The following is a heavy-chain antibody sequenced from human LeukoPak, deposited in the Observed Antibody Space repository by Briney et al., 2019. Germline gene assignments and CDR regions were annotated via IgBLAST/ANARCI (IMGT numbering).Heavy chain of an antibody. CDR3: ARDLTMTVVAIGY. CDR2: IIPIFGTA. V-gene: IGHV1-69*13. J-gene: IGHJ4*02. CDR1: GGTFSSYA. D-gene: IGHD3-22*01. Sequence: SVKVSCKASGGTFSSYAISWVRQAPGQGLEWMGGIIPIFGTANYAQKFQGRVTITADESTSTAYMELSSLRSEDTAVYYCARDLTMTVVAIGYWGQGTLVTVSS.